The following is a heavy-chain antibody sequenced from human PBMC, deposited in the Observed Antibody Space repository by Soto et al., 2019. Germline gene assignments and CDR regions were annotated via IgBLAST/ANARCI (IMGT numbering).Heavy chain of an antibody. J-gene: IGHJ4*02. Sequence: QVQLQESGPGLVKPSQTLSLTCTVSGGSIRSGGHYWSWIRQHPGKGLEWIGYIYYSGSTYYNPSLKSRVTISVDTSKNQFSLKLSSVTAADTAVYYCARKDTAMAGDYYFDYWGQGTLVTVSS. CDR1: GGSIRSGGHY. CDR3: ARKDTAMAGDYYFDY. CDR2: IYYSGST. V-gene: IGHV4-31*03. D-gene: IGHD5-18*01.